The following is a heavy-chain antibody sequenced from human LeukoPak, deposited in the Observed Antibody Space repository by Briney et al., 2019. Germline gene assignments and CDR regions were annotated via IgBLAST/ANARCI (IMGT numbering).Heavy chain of an antibody. J-gene: IGHJ4*02. CDR3: AREQCSGNSCYYY. CDR1: GFSFSSFW. Sequence: GSLTLSCAASGFSFSSFWRSWVRHAPGKGLEWVANINQDGSEKNYVDSVKGRFTISRDGAKNSLYLQMNSLRAEDAAVYYCAREQCSGNSCYYYWGQGTLVTVSS. CDR2: INQDGSEK. V-gene: IGHV3-7*01. D-gene: IGHD2-15*01.